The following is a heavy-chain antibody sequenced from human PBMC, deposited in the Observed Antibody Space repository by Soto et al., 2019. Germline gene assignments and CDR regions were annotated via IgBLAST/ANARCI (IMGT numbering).Heavy chain of an antibody. V-gene: IGHV3-23*01. D-gene: IGHD1-26*01. CDR2: ISGSGGST. J-gene: IGHJ4*02. CDR1: GFTFSSYA. CDR3: ASRIVGATYSDY. Sequence: EVQLLESGGGLVQPGGSLRLSCAASGFTFSSYAMSWVRQAPGKGLEWVSAISGSGGSTYYADSVKGRFTISRDNSKNTLYLQMNSLRAEDTAVYYCASRIVGATYSDYWGQGTLVTVSS.